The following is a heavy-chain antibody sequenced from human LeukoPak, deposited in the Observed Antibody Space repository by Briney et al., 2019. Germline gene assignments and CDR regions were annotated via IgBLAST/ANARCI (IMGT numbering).Heavy chain of an antibody. CDR3: ARRDFWSGYFDY. CDR1: GGSISSYY. CDR2: IYYSGST. V-gene: IGHV4-59*08. Sequence: SETLSLTCTVSGGSISSYYWSWIRQPPGEGLGWIGFIYYSGSTNYNPSLKSRVTISVDTSKNKFSLKLSSVTAADTAVYYCARRDFWSGYFDYWGQGTLVTVSS. D-gene: IGHD3-3*01. J-gene: IGHJ4*02.